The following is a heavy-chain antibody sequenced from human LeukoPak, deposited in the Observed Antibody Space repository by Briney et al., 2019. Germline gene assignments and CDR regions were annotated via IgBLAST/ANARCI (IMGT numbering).Heavy chain of an antibody. D-gene: IGHD3-3*01. J-gene: IGHJ5*02. CDR2: INPNSGGT. CDR1: GYTFTGYY. V-gene: IGHV1-2*04. Sequence: ASVKVSCKASGYTFTGYYMHWVRQAPGQGLEWMGWINPNSGGTNYAQKFQGWVTMTRDTSISTAYMELSRLRSDDTAVYYCAKSPIFGVVYSSWFDPWGQGTLVTVSS. CDR3: AKSPIFGVVYSSWFDP.